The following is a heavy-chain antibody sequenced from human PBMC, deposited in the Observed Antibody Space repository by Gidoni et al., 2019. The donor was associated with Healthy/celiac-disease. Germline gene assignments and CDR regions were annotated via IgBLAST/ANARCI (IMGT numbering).Heavy chain of an antibody. CDR3: AREVDRAGYYFDY. V-gene: IGHV4-59*01. CDR2: IYYSGST. D-gene: IGHD6-13*01. CDR1: GGSISSYY. J-gene: IGHJ4*02. Sequence: QVQLQESGPGLVKPSETLSLTCPVSGGSISSYYWSWIRQPPGKGLEWIGYIYYSGSTNYNPSLKSRVTISVDTSKNQFSLKLSSVTAADTAVYYCAREVDRAGYYFDYWGQGTLVTVSS.